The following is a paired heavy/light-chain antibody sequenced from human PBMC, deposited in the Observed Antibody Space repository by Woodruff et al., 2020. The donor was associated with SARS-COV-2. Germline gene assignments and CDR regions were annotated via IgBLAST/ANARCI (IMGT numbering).Heavy chain of an antibody. CDR1: GFTVSSNY. CDR3: AREGGYDSSGYSDPYYYYMDV. V-gene: IGHV3-53*01. J-gene: IGHJ6*03. D-gene: IGHD3-22*01. Sequence: EVQLVESGGGLIQPGGSLRLSCAASGFTVSSNYMSWVRQAPGKGLEWVSVIYSGGSTYYADSVKGRFTISRDNSKNTLYLQMNSLRAEDTAVYYCAREGGYDSSGYSDPYYYYMDVWGKGTTVTVSS. CDR2: IYSGGST.
Light chain of an antibody. J-gene: IGKJ2*01. CDR1: QSVSSN. Sequence: EIVMTQSPATLSVSPGERATLSCRASQSVSSNLAWYQQKPGQAPRLLIYGASTRATGIPARFSGSGSGTEFTLTISSLQSEDFAVYYCQQYNNWPRMYTFGQGTKLEIK. V-gene: IGKV3-15*01. CDR3: QQYNNWPRMYT. CDR2: GAS.